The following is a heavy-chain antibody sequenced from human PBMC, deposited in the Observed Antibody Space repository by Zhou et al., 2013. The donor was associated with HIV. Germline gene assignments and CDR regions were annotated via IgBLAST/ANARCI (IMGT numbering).Heavy chain of an antibody. V-gene: IGHV1-69*04. Sequence: QVQLVQSGAEVKKPGSSVKVSCKASGGTFSSYAISWVRQAPGQGLEWMGRIIPILGIANYAQKFQGRVTITADKSTSTAYMELSSLRSEDTAVYYCARGIHDYGDPFDYWGQGTLVTVSS. CDR2: IIPILGIA. CDR1: GGTFSSYA. J-gene: IGHJ4*02. CDR3: ARGIHDYGDPFDY. D-gene: IGHD4-17*01.